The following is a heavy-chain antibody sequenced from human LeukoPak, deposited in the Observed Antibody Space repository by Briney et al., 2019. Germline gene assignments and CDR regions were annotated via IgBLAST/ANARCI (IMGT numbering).Heavy chain of an antibody. CDR1: GFTFSTYN. D-gene: IGHD1-26*01. J-gene: IGHJ6*03. Sequence: PGGSLRLSCAASGFTFSTYNMNWVRQSPGKGLEWLSSITSTGSYTFYADSVKGRLTISRDNAKNSLYLQMNSLTAEDTAIYYCARDPYSGAYGDSYYYYMDVWGKGTTVTISS. V-gene: IGHV3-21*01. CDR3: ARDPYSGAYGDSYYYYMDV. CDR2: ITSTGSYT.